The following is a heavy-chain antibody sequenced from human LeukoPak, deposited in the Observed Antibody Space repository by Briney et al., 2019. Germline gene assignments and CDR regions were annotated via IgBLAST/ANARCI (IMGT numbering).Heavy chain of an antibody. CDR3: AKEGGSYYPFDY. CDR1: GFTLSNYG. J-gene: IGHJ4*02. D-gene: IGHD1-26*01. CDR2: ISGSGGST. Sequence: GGSLRLSCAASGFTLSNYGMSWVRQAPGKGLEWVSGISGSGGSTYYADSVKGRFTISRDNSKNTLYLQMNSLRAEDTAVYYCAKEGGSYYPFDYWGQGTLVTVSS. V-gene: IGHV3-23*01.